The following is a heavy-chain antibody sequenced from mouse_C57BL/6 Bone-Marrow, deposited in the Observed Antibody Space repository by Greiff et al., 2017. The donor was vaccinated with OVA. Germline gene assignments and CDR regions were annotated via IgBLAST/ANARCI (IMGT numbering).Heavy chain of an antibody. Sequence: VQLQQPGAELVMPGASVKLSCTASGYTSTSYWMPWVKQRPGQGLEWIGAIDPSDSYTNYNHKFKGKSTLTVDKSSSTAYMQLSSLTSEDSAVYYCARGNSGFAYWGQGTPVTVSA. D-gene: IGHD3-1*01. CDR2: IDPSDSYT. V-gene: IGHV1-69*01. CDR3: ARGNSGFAY. J-gene: IGHJ3*01. CDR1: GYTSTSYW.